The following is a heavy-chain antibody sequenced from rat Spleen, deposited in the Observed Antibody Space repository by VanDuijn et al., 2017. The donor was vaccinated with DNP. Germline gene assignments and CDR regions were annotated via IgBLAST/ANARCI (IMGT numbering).Heavy chain of an antibody. D-gene: IGHD1-12*03. CDR1: GFTFSSFP. V-gene: IGHV5-46*01. CDR2: ISTSGGST. J-gene: IGHJ2*01. CDR3: ATHVPIDAKMVIITWDYFDY. Sequence: EVQLVESGGGLVQPGRSMKLSCAASGFTFSSFPMAWVRQAPTKGLEWVATISTSGGSTYYRDSVKGRFTISRDNAKSTLYLQMDSLRSEDTATYYCATHVPIDAKMVIITWDYFDYWGQGVMVTVSS.